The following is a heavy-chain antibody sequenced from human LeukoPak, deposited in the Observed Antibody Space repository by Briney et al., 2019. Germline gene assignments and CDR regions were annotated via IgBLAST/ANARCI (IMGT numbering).Heavy chain of an antibody. CDR3: TKLAKYFYGSETYYFFEH. CDR2: ISGSGTNT. V-gene: IGHV3-23*01. J-gene: IGHJ4*02. D-gene: IGHD3-10*01. CDR1: GFTFSSYA. Sequence: GGSLRLSCAASGFTFSSYAMSWVRQAPGRGLEWVSVISGSGTNTDYVDSVKGRFTISRDNSKNTLYLQMNSLRAEDTAVYYCTKLAKYFYGSETYYFFEHWGQGTPVTASS.